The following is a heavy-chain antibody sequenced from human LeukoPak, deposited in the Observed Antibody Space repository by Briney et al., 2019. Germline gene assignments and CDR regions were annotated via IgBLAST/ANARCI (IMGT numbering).Heavy chain of an antibody. J-gene: IGHJ4*02. Sequence: GGSLRLSCAASGFTFSSYGMHWVRQAPGKGLEWVAFIRCDGSNKYYADSVKGRFTISRDNSKNTLYLQMNSLRAEDTAVYYCATPRGSVTAIDYFDYWGQGTLVTVSS. CDR1: GFTFSSYG. D-gene: IGHD2-21*02. CDR3: ATPRGSVTAIDYFDY. V-gene: IGHV3-30*02. CDR2: IRCDGSNK.